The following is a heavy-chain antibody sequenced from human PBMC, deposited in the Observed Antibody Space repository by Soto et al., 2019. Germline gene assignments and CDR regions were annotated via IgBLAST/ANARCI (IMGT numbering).Heavy chain of an antibody. Sequence: SVKVSCKASGGTFSSYAISWVRQAPGQGLEWMGGIIPIFGTANYAQKFQGRVTITADKSTSTAYMELSSLRSEDTAVYYCAGGGVIIRGSWFDPWGQGTLVTVSS. V-gene: IGHV1-69*06. D-gene: IGHD3-3*01. CDR2: IIPIFGTA. J-gene: IGHJ5*02. CDR1: GGTFSSYA. CDR3: AGGGVIIRGSWFDP.